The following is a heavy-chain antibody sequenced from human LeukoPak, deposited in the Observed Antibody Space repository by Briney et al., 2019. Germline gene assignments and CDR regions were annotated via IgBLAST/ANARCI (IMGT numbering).Heavy chain of an antibody. CDR2: IYYSGST. CDR1: CVSIRSGGYY. V-gene: IGHV4-31*03. Sequence: SQTLSLTCTVSCVSIRSGGYYWSWIRQHPGKGLELIGYIYYSGSTYYNPSLKSRVTMSVDTSKNQFSLKLSSVTAADTAVYYCARVVAVVVPAAIDYWGQGTLVTVSS. J-gene: IGHJ4*02. CDR3: ARVVAVVVPAAIDY. D-gene: IGHD2-2*01.